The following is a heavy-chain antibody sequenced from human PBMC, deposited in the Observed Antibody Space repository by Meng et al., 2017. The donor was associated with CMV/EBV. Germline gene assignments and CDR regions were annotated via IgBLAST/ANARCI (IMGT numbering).Heavy chain of an antibody. CDR1: GFTFSSYA. CDR2: ISYDGSNK. CDR3: ARDPRARCGGACHQDYYFDY. D-gene: IGHD2-21*02. J-gene: IGHJ4*02. Sequence: GESLKISCAASGFTFSSYAMHWVRQAPGKGLEWVAVISYDGSNKYYADSVKGRFTISRDNSKNTLYLQMNSLRAEDTAVYYCARDPRARCGGACHQDYYFDYWGQGTLVTVSS. V-gene: IGHV3-30-3*01.